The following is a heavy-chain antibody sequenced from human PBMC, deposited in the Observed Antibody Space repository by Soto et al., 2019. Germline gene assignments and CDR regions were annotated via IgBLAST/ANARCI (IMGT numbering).Heavy chain of an antibody. CDR3: ARVVVVPAAQRRVQGSWLDP. J-gene: IGHJ5*02. D-gene: IGHD2-2*01. V-gene: IGHV4-31*03. Sequence: SETLSLTCTVSGGSISSGGYYWSWIRQHPGKGLEWIGYIYYSGSTYYNPSLKSRVTISVDTSKNQFSLKLSSVTAADTAVYYCARVVVVPAAQRRVQGSWLDPWGQGTPVTVYS. CDR1: GGSISSGGYY. CDR2: IYYSGST.